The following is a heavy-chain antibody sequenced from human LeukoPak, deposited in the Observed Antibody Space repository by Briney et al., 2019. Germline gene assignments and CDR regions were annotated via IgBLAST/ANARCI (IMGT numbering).Heavy chain of an antibody. CDR1: GFTFSIYS. CDR2: ISSSSSYI. J-gene: IGHJ4*02. D-gene: IGHD3-10*01. CDR3: ARVGYYGSGSNFDY. Sequence: GGSLRLSCAASGFTFSIYSMNWVRQAPGKGLEWVSSISSSSSYIYYGDSVKGRFIISRDNDKNSLYLQMNSLRAEDTAVYYCARVGYYGSGSNFDYWGQGTLVTVSS. V-gene: IGHV3-21*01.